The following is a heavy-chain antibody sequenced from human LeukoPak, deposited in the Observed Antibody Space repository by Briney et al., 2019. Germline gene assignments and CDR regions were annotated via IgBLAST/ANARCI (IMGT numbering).Heavy chain of an antibody. CDR3: ARDSTGTTTLDY. CDR1: GGSISGYY. J-gene: IGHJ4*02. V-gene: IGHV4-59*01. Sequence: PSETLSLTCTVSGGSISGYYWSWIRQPPGKGLEWIGYIYYSGSTNYNPSLKSRVTISVDTSKNQFSLKLSSVTAADTAVYYCARDSTGTTTLDYWGQGTLVTVSS. CDR2: IYYSGST. D-gene: IGHD1-7*01.